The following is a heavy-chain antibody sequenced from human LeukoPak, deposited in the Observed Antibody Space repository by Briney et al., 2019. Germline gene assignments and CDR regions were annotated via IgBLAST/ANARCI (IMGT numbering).Heavy chain of an antibody. J-gene: IGHJ4*02. D-gene: IGHD5-24*01. CDR2: IYYSGST. CDR3: ARSRDGYNQNTPLYY. Sequence: PSETLSPTCNVSGDSISSYYWSWIRQPPGKGLELIGHIYYSGSTNYNPSLESRVTISVDTSKNQFSLKMSSMTAADTAVYYCARSRDGYNQNTPLYYWGQGTLVTVSS. V-gene: IGHV4-59*01. CDR1: GDSISSYY.